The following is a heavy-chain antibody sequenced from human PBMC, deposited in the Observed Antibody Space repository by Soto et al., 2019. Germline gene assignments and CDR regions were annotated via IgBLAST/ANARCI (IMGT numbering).Heavy chain of an antibody. CDR3: ARAIFAVAAYYFDY. Sequence: ASETLSLTCSVSGGSIGNYYWSWIRQTPEKRLEWIGYIYYNGNTKYNPSLQGRVTISLDTSKNHLSLQLSSVTAADTAVYYCARAIFAVAAYYFDYWGQGTLVTVSS. V-gene: IGHV4-59*01. D-gene: IGHD3-3*01. J-gene: IGHJ4*02. CDR2: IYYNGNT. CDR1: GGSIGNYY.